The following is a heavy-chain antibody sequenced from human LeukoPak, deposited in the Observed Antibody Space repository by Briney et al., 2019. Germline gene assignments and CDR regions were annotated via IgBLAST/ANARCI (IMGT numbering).Heavy chain of an antibody. D-gene: IGHD6-25*01. CDR3: TTVGSAWNFDY. Sequence: PGGSLRLSCAASGFTFSIAWMTWVRQAPGKGLEWVGRIKSKRDGGSMDYAAPVKGRFTISRDDSKDMLYLQMNSLKIEDAVVYYCTTVGSAWNFDYWGQGTLVTVSS. J-gene: IGHJ4*02. V-gene: IGHV3-15*01. CDR1: GFTFSIAW. CDR2: IKSKRDGGSM.